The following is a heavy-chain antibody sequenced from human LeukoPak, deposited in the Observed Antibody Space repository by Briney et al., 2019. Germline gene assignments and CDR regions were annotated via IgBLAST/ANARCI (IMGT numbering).Heavy chain of an antibody. D-gene: IGHD2-15*01. V-gene: IGHV3-15*01. Sequence: GGSLRLFCAASGFTFSNAWMSWVRQAPGKGLEWVGRIKSKTDGGTTDYAAPVKGRFTISRDDSKNTLYLQMNSLRAEDTAVYYCAKDVVVVAATPVGMDVWGQGTTVTVSS. J-gene: IGHJ6*02. CDR3: AKDVVVVAATPVGMDV. CDR1: GFTFSNAW. CDR2: IKSKTDGGTT.